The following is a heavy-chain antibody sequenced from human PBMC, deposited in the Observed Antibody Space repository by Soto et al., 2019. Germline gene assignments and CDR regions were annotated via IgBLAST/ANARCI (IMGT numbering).Heavy chain of an antibody. D-gene: IGHD6-19*01. CDR1: GGSLSGYY. CDR3: ARASDQWLPTGHYFYYGLDV. CDR2: ITPSGSS. J-gene: IGHJ6*02. Sequence: QVQLQQWGAGLLKPSETLSLTCAVYGGSLSGYYWNWIRQSPGKGLEWIGEITPSGSSTYNPSLRRRPTISVATSKNQFSLRLSSVTAADTAVYYCARASDQWLPTGHYFYYGLDVWGQGTTVTVSS. V-gene: IGHV4-34*01.